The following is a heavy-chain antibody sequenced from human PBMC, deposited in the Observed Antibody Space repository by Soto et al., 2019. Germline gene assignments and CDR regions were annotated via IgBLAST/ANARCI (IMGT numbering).Heavy chain of an antibody. CDR1: GFTFSNTW. CDR2: IKSKTGGGAT. Sequence: EVQLVESGGGLVKPGGSLRLSCAASGFTFSNTWMNWVRQAPGEGLEWVGRIKSKTGGGATDYGAPVKGRFTISRDDSKNPVYLQRNSLITEGAAVYYCTSGLYRSGGVDSWGQGTVVTVSS. D-gene: IGHD2-15*01. V-gene: IGHV3-15*07. J-gene: IGHJ4*02. CDR3: TSGLYRSGGVDS.